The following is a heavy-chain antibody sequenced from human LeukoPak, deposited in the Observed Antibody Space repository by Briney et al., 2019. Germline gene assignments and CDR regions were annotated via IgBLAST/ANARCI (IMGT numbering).Heavy chain of an antibody. CDR2: ISGSGGST. CDR3: ARDRVGAFDI. J-gene: IGHJ3*02. D-gene: IGHD3-10*01. V-gene: IGHV3-23*01. Sequence: GGSLRLSCAASGFTFSSFVMTWVRQAPGKGLEWVSCISGSGGSTYYADSVKGRFTISRDNAKNTLYLQMNSLRAEDTAVYYCARDRVGAFDIWGQGTMVTVSS. CDR1: GFTFSSFV.